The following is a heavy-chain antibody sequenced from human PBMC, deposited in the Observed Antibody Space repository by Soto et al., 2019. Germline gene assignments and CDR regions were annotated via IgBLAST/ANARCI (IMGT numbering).Heavy chain of an antibody. D-gene: IGHD3-10*01. CDR2: VSYNGGDT. Sequence: PGGSLRLSCAASGFTFSSYAMTWVRQAPGKGLEWVSIVSYNGGDTYYADSVKGRFTISRDNSKNTLYLQMSALRAEDSAIYFCVRGSKDSYPGSRIFDFWGRGTLVTVSS. V-gene: IGHV3-23*01. J-gene: IGHJ4*02. CDR3: VRGSKDSYPGSRIFDF. CDR1: GFTFSSYA.